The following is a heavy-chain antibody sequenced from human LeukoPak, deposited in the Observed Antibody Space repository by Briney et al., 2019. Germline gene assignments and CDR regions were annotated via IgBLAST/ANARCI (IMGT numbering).Heavy chain of an antibody. Sequence: SETLSLTCTVSGGSINYGGWIRQPPGKGREGIGSLYYSGTTHYHPSLQRGSPHSVDTTKNQVFLKVSTVTAADTAVYYCARVNYAVTTMPRASSVQYSYYYYGMDVWGQGTAVTVSS. V-gene: IGHV4-39*07. CDR1: GGSINY. CDR3: ARVNYAVTTMPRASSVQYSYYYYGMDV. D-gene: IGHD4-11*01. CDR2: LYYSGTT. J-gene: IGHJ6*02.